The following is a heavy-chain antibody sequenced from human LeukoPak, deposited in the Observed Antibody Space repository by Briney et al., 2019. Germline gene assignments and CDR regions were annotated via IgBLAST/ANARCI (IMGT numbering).Heavy chain of an antibody. V-gene: IGHV4-39*01. CDR2: IYYSGTT. J-gene: IGHJ4*02. CDR1: GGSISSTNYY. Sequence: SETLSLTCTVSGGSISSTNYYWGWIRQPPGKGLDWIGSIYYSGTTYYNPSLKSRVTISVGTSKLQFSLNLNSVTAADTAVYYCARHRVSTLTPDYWGQGILVTVSS. CDR3: ARHRVSTLTPDY. D-gene: IGHD3-16*01.